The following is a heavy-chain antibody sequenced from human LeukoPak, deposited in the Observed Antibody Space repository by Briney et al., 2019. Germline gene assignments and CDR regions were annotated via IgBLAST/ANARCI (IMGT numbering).Heavy chain of an antibody. D-gene: IGHD2-15*01. CDR3: ARDREYCSGGSCYGSDP. J-gene: IGHJ5*02. CDR1: GYTFTSYG. Sequence: ASVKVSCKASGYTFTSYGISWVRQAPGQGLEWMGWISAYNGNTNYAQKLQGRVTMTTDTSTSTAYMELRSLRSDDTAVYYCARDREYCSGGSCYGSDPWGQGTLVTVSS. CDR2: ISAYNGNT. V-gene: IGHV1-18*01.